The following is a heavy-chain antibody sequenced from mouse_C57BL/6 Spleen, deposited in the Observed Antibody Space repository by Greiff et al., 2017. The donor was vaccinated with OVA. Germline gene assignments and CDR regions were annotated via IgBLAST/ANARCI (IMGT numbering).Heavy chain of an antibody. Sequence: QVQLQQSGPELVKPGASVKISCKASGYAFSSSWMNWVKQRPGKGLEWIGRIYPGDGDTNYNGKFKGKATLTADKSSSTAYMQLSSLTSEDSAVYFCARPVYYYGSSPYYFDCRGKGTTLTVSS. J-gene: IGHJ2*01. V-gene: IGHV1-82*01. CDR2: IYPGDGDT. CDR1: GYAFSSSW. D-gene: IGHD1-1*01. CDR3: ARPVYYYGSSPYYFDC.